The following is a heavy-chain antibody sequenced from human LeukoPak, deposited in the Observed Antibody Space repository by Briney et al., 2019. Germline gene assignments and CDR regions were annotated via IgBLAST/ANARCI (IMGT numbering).Heavy chain of an antibody. V-gene: IGHV4-39*02. Sequence: SETLSLTCTVAGGSISSSSYYWGWIRQPPGKGLEWIGNIYYSGITYYNPSLKSRVTISVDTSKNQFSLKLSSVTAADTAVYYCAREVGRGYTYGSNFWGQGTLVTVSS. CDR2: IYYSGIT. D-gene: IGHD5-18*01. CDR1: GGSISSSSYY. CDR3: AREVGRGYTYGSNF. J-gene: IGHJ4*02.